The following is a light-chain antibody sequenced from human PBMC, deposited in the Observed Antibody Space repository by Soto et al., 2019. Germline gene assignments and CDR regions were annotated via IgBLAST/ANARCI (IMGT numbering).Light chain of an antibody. CDR1: SSDVGSYNL. Sequence: QLVLTQPASVSGSPGQSITISCTGTSSDVGSYNLVSWYQQHPGKAPKLMIYEVSKRPSGVSNRFSGSKSGNTASLTISGLQAEVEADYYCCSYAGSSPVFGGGTTLTVL. CDR2: EVS. CDR3: CSYAGSSPV. J-gene: IGLJ2*01. V-gene: IGLV2-23*02.